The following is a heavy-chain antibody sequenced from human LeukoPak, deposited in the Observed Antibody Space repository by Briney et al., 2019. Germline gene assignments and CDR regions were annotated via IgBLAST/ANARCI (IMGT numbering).Heavy chain of an antibody. CDR3: ARVIAAAGTEYFDY. Sequence: SETLPLTCTVSGGSISSYYWSWIRQPPGKGLERIGYIYYSGTTNHNPSLKSRVTISVDTSKNQFSLKLSSVTAADTAVYYCARVIAAAGTEYFDYWGQGTLVTVSS. J-gene: IGHJ4*02. V-gene: IGHV4-59*01. D-gene: IGHD6-13*01. CDR1: GGSISSYY. CDR2: IYYSGTT.